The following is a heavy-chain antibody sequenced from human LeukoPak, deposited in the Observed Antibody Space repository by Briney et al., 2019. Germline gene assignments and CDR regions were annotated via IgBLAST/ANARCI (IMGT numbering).Heavy chain of an antibody. D-gene: IGHD2-2*01. J-gene: IGHJ5*02. CDR3: ARDHPEIIVVVPAAIRPPNWFDP. CDR1: GYTFTGYY. V-gene: IGHV1-2*02. Sequence: GASVKVSCKASGYTFTGYYMRWVRQAPGQGLEWMGWINPNSGGTNYAQKFQGRVTMTRDTSISTAYMELSRLRSDDTAVYYCARDHPEIIVVVPAAIRPPNWFDPWGQGTLVTVSS. CDR2: INPNSGGT.